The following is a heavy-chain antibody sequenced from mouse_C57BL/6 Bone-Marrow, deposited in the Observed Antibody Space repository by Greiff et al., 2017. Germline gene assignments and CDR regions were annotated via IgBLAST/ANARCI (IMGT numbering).Heavy chain of an antibody. J-gene: IGHJ4*01. Sequence: VMLVESGPGLVQPSQSLSITCTVSGFSLTSYGVHWVRQSPGKGLEWLGVIWSGGSTDYNAAFIPRLSISKDNSKSQVFFKMHSLQADDTAIYYCAREGGYDYDEEAMDYWGQGTSVTVSS. CDR3: AREGGYDYDEEAMDY. V-gene: IGHV2-2*01. CDR1: GFSLTSYG. CDR2: IWSGGST. D-gene: IGHD2-4*01.